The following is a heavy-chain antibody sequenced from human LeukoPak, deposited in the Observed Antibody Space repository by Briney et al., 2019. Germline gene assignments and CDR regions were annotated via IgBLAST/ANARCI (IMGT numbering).Heavy chain of an antibody. CDR1: YGSFSGYY. CDR3: ARHGLVAARHAFDI. J-gene: IGHJ3*02. D-gene: IGHD6-6*01. V-gene: IGHV4-34*01. Sequence: SETLSLTCTVFYGSFSGYYWTWIRQPPGKGLEWIAEINHNGNTNYNPSLKSRVTISVDTSKDQFSLKLSSVTAADTAVYYCARHGLVAARHAFDIWGQGTMVTVSS. CDR2: INHNGNT.